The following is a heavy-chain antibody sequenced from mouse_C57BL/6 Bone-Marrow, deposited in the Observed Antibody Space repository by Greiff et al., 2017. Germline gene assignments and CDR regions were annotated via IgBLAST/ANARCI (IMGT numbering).Heavy chain of an antibody. CDR2: INPSSGYT. J-gene: IGHJ4*01. CDR1: GYTFTSYT. V-gene: IGHV1-4*01. Sequence: VQLQQSGAELARPGASVKMSCKASGYTFTSYTMHWVKQRPGQGLEWIGYINPSSGYTKYNQKFKDKATLTADKSSSPAYMQLSSLTSEDSADYYCARYGPNPYAMDYWGQGTSVTVSS. D-gene: IGHD1-1*02. CDR3: ARYGPNPYAMDY.